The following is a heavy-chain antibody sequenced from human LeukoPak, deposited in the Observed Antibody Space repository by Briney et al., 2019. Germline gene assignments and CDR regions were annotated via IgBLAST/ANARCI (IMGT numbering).Heavy chain of an antibody. V-gene: IGHV3-7*01. CDR1: GFTFSSYW. J-gene: IGHJ4*02. CDR2: IKQDGSEK. D-gene: IGHD3-10*01. CDR3: ARDPLSYYGSSYYFDY. Sequence: GGSLRLSCAASGFTFSSYWMSWVRQAPGKGLEWVANIKQDGSEKYYVDSVKGRFTISRDNAKNSLYLQMNSLRAEDTAVYYCARDPLSYYGSSYYFDYWGQGTLVTVSS.